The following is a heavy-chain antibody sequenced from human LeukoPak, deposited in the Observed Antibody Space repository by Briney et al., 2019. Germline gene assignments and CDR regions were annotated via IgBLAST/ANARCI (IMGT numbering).Heavy chain of an antibody. J-gene: IGHJ5*02. Sequence: ASVKDSCKASGYTFTGYYMHWVRQAPGQGLEWIGWINPNSGGTNYAQKIQGRVTMTGDTSISTAYMELSRLRSDDTAVYYCARAPPYCSSTSCLRNWFDPWGQGTLVIVTS. CDR3: ARAPPYCSSTSCLRNWFDP. CDR1: GYTFTGYY. D-gene: IGHD2-2*01. CDR2: INPNSGGT. V-gene: IGHV1-2*02.